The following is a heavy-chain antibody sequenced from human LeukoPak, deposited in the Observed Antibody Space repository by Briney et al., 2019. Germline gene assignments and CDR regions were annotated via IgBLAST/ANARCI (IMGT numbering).Heavy chain of an antibody. CDR1: GFTFSSYA. CDR3: AKESELLCGGWFDA. D-gene: IGHD2-2*01. V-gene: IGHV3-23*01. Sequence: TGGSLRLSCAASGFTFSSYAMSWVRQAPGKGLEWVSAISGSGGSTYYADSVKGRFTISRDNSKNTLYLQMDSLRAEDTAVYYCAKESELLCGGWFDAWGQGTLVTVSS. J-gene: IGHJ5*02. CDR2: ISGSGGST.